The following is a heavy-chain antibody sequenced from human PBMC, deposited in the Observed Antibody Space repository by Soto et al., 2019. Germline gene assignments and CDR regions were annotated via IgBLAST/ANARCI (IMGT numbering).Heavy chain of an antibody. V-gene: IGHV1-2*04. CDR2: INPNSGGT. J-gene: IGHJ6*03. Sequence: ASVKVSCRASGYTFTGYYMHWVRQAPGQGLEWMGWINPNSGGTNYAKKFQGWVTMTRDTSISTAYMELSRLRSDDTAVYYCARDRSSSANYYYYYMDVWGKGTTVTVSS. CDR3: ARDRSSSANYYYYYMDV. CDR1: GYTFTGYY. D-gene: IGHD6-6*01.